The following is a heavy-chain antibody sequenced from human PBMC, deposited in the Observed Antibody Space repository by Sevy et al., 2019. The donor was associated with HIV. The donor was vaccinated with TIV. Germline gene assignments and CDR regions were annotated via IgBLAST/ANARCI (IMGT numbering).Heavy chain of an antibody. CDR3: ARDLASGSFYSLYFDY. CDR2: ISSSGTII. Sequence: GGSLRLSCAVSGLNVSDYFMAWIRQAPGRGPEWVSYISSSGTIIYYRDSVKGRFTSSGDNAKNSLYLQMNSLRPEDTAMYYCARDLASGSFYSLYFDYWGQGTLVTVSS. J-gene: IGHJ4*02. CDR1: GLNVSDYF. V-gene: IGHV3-11*01. D-gene: IGHD3-10*01.